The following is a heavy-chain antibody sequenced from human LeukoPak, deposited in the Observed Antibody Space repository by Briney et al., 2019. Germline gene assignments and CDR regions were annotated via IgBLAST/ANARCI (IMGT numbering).Heavy chain of an antibody. D-gene: IGHD3-22*01. V-gene: IGHV1-2*02. CDR1: GYTFTGYC. Sequence: ASVKVSCKASGYTFTGYCMHWVRQAPGQGLEWMGWINPNSGGTNYAQKFQGRVTMTRDTSISTAYMELSRLRSDDTAVYYCARDLLADSYDSSGYPFFYYYGMDVWGQGTTVTVSS. J-gene: IGHJ6*02. CDR2: INPNSGGT. CDR3: ARDLLADSYDSSGYPFFYYYGMDV.